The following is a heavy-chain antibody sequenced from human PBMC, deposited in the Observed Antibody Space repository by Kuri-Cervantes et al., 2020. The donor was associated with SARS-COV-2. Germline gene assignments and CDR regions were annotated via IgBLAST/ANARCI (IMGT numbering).Heavy chain of an antibody. V-gene: IGHV4-39*01. D-gene: IGHD7-27*01. CDR3: ARTQLGMNMDV. Sequence: SETLSLTCTVSGGSISSQSYYWGWIRQPPGKGLEWIGSVYYSGSTYYNPSLKSRVTISVDTSKNQFSLKLSSVTAADTAVYYCARTQLGMNMDVWGKGTTVTVSS. J-gene: IGHJ6*03. CDR1: GGSISSQSYY. CDR2: VYYSGST.